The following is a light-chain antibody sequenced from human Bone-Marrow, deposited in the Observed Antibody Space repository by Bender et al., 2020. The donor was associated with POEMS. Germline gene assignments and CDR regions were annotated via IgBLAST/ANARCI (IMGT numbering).Light chain of an antibody. CDR1: SGHSSYA. Sequence: QLVLTQSPSASASLGASVKLTCTLSSGHSSYAIAWHQQQAEKGPRFLMKLNSDGSHTKGDGIPDCFSGSSSGAERYLTISSLQSDDEADYYCQTWGPGIRVFGGGTKLTVL. CDR3: QTWGPGIRV. V-gene: IGLV4-69*01. J-gene: IGLJ3*02. CDR2: LNSDGSH.